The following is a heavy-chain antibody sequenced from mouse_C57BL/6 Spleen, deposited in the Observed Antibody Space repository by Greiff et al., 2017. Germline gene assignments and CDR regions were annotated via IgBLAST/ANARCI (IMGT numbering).Heavy chain of an antibody. CDR3: ARTGDDFDY. CDR2: IHPNSGSP. D-gene: IGHD4-1*01. V-gene: IGHV1-64*01. CDR1: GYTFTSYW. Sequence: VQLQQPGAELVKPGASVKLSCKASGYTFTSYWMPWVKPRPGQGLEWIGMIHPNSGSPTYNEQFKSKDTLTVDTSSSTAYMQLSSLTSEYSAVYYCARTGDDFDYWGQGTTLTVAS. J-gene: IGHJ2*01.